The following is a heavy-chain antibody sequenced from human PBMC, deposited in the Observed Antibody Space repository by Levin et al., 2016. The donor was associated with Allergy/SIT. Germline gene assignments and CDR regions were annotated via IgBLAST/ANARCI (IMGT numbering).Heavy chain of an antibody. V-gene: IGHV4-59*12. J-gene: IGHJ4*02. Sequence: SETLSLTCTVSGGSLKDYYWSWIRQTPGQGLEWFGFVSDSGATNYNPSLRSRVTMSVDTSKNQFSLKLNSVTAADTAVYYCARNNDGGFDYWGQGTLVTVSS. CDR3: ARNNDGGFDY. CDR2: VSDSGAT. D-gene: IGHD2-8*01. CDR1: GGSLKDYY.